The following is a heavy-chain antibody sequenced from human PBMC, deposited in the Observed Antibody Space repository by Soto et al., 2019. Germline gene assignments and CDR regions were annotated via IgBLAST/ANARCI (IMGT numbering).Heavy chain of an antibody. CDR1: RFTFSTSA. CDR2: ISASGATT. CDR3: AKGPTIFGVVVTFQYYYGMDV. Sequence: PGGSLRLSCAASRFTFSTSAMSWVRPPPGKGLEWVSAISASGATTYYADSVKGRFTISRDNSKNTLDLQMNSLRVEDTAVYYCAKGPTIFGVVVTFQYYYGMDVWGQGTTVTVSS. V-gene: IGHV3-23*01. D-gene: IGHD3-3*01. J-gene: IGHJ6*02.